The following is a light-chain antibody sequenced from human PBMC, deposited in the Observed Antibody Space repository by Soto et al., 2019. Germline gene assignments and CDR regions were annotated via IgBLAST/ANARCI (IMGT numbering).Light chain of an antibody. CDR3: QQYNNWPRAT. V-gene: IGKV3-15*01. J-gene: IGKJ4*01. CDR1: QSVSSY. Sequence: EIVMTQSPATLSVSPGERATLSCRASQSVSSYLAWYQQKPGQAPRLLMFRTSSRATGFPARFSGSGSGTEFNLTISSLQSEDFGVYYCQQYNNWPRATFGGGTKVDI. CDR2: RTS.